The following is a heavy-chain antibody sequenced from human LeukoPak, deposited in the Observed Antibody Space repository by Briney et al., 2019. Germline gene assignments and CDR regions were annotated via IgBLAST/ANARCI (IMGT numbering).Heavy chain of an antibody. V-gene: IGHV4-31*03. CDR2: IYYSGST. Sequence: PSRTLSLTCTASGGSISSGGYYWSWIRQHPGKGLEWIGYIYYSGSTYYNSSLKSRVTISVDTSKNQFSLKLSSVTAADTAVYYCAREGSSWSLDYWGQGTLVTVSS. CDR3: AREGSSWSLDY. J-gene: IGHJ4*02. D-gene: IGHD6-13*01. CDR1: GGSISSGGYY.